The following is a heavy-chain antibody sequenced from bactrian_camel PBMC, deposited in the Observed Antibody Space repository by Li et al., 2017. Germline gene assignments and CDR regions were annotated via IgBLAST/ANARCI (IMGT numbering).Heavy chain of an antibody. Sequence: VQLVESGGGLVEPGGSLRLSCVASGYTLPMPMAWFRRAPGKGREGVARIATGSGNTYYADSVKGRFTISQDNAKNTVYLQMNSLKPEDTAMYYCAARGPYCYTKLSVRDFTYWGQGTQVTVS. J-gene: IGHJ6*01. V-gene: IGHV3S40*01. CDR2: IATGSGNT. D-gene: IGHD2*01. CDR3: AARGPYCYTKLSVRDFTY. CDR1: GYTLPMP.